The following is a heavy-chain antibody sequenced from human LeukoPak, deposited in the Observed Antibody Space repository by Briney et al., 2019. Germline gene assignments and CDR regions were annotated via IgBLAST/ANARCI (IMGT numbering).Heavy chain of an antibody. J-gene: IGHJ4*02. V-gene: IGHV1-18*01. CDR1: GYTFTTTY. D-gene: IGHD1-26*01. Sequence: GASVNVSCKASGYTFTTTYINWVRQAPGQGLEWMGWISAYNGKTSYAQKFQGRVTMTTDSSTNTAYMDLTSLRSDDTAVYYCARGGTYYPCIDYWGQGTLVTVSS. CDR3: ARGGTYYPCIDY. CDR2: ISAYNGKT.